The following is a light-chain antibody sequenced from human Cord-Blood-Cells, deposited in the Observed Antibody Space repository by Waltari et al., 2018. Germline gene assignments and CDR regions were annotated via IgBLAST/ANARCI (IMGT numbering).Light chain of an antibody. V-gene: IGLV2-23*01. CDR1: SSDVGSYNL. CDR3: CSYAGSSIRV. Sequence: QSALTQPASVSGSPGQSITISCTGTSSDVGSYNLVSWYQQHPGKAPKLMIYEGSKRPSGVSNRFSGSKSGNTASLTISGLQAEDEADYYFCSYAGSSIRVFGGGTKLTVL. CDR2: EGS. J-gene: IGLJ3*02.